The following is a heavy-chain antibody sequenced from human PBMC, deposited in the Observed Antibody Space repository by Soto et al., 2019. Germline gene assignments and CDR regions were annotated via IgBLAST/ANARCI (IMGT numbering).Heavy chain of an antibody. J-gene: IGHJ5*02. CDR3: ARDRPDSSGWPRNWFDP. D-gene: IGHD6-19*01. Sequence: QVRLVQSGAEVKKPGSSVQVSCKASGGTFSSYAISWVRQAPGQGLEWMGWISAYNGNTNNAQKLQGRVTMTTDTDTSTDNLELRSPRSDDTDVYDCARDRPDSSGWPRNWFDPWGQGTLVTVSS. V-gene: IGHV1-18*01. CDR1: GGTFSSYA. CDR2: ISAYNGNT.